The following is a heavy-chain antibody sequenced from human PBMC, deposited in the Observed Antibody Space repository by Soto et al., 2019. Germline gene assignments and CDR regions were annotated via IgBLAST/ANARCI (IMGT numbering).Heavy chain of an antibody. CDR3: AKAFGHSSGWFDY. D-gene: IGHD6-19*01. J-gene: IGHJ4*01. Sequence: GGSLRLSCAASGFTFSSYAMNWVRQAPGKGLEWVSAISGSGGSTYYADSVKGRFTISRDNSKNTLYLQMNSLRAEDTAVYYCAKAFGHSSGWFDYWGQGTLVTVSS. CDR2: ISGSGGST. CDR1: GFTFSSYA. V-gene: IGHV3-23*01.